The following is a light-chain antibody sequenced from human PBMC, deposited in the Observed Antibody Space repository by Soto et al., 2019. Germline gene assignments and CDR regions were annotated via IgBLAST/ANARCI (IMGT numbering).Light chain of an antibody. CDR2: DVT. CDR1: SSDVGGYNY. J-gene: IGLJ1*01. CDR3: SSYTRSSTHV. V-gene: IGLV2-14*03. Sequence: QSVLTQPASVSGSPGQSITISCTGTSSDVGGYNYVSWYQQHPGKVPKLMIYDVTNRPSGVSNRFSGSKSGNTASLTISGLQAEDEADYYCSSYTRSSTHVFGTGTKLTVL.